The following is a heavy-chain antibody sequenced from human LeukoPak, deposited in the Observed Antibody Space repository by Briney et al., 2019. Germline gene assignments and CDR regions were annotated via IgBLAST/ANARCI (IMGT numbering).Heavy chain of an antibody. V-gene: IGHV3-11*04. CDR1: GFTFSDYY. CDR3: AKFFTGEYVRAFDV. Sequence: GGSLRLSCAASGFTFSDYYMSWIRQAPGKGLEWVSYISSSGSTIYYADSVKGRFTISRDNAKNSLYLQMNSLRAEDTAVYYCAKFFTGEYVRAFDVWGQGTMVTVSS. D-gene: IGHD3-10*02. J-gene: IGHJ3*01. CDR2: ISSSGSTI.